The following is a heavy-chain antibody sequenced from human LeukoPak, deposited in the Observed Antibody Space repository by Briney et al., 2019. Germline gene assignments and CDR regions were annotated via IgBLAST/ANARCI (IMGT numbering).Heavy chain of an antibody. CDR2: IYYTGNT. Sequence: SETLSLTCSVSGDSITGYYWGWIRQPPGKGLEWIGNIYYTGNTYYNSSLKSRVTISLDTSKNQFSLKLSSVTAADTAVYYCASCMAGFYSFNQWGQGTLVTVSS. V-gene: IGHV4-39*07. J-gene: IGHJ4*02. D-gene: IGHD3-9*01. CDR1: GDSITGYY. CDR3: ASCMAGFYSFNQ.